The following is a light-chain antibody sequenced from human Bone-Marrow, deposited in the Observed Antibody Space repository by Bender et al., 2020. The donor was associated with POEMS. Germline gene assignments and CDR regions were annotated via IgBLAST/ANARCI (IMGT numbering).Light chain of an antibody. Sequence: QSVLTQPPSASGTPGQRVTISCSGGSIGRNPLHWYQQLPGTAPRRVIDADDRRPSGVPNRFSASKSGSSASLAISGLQSEDAADYYCSTWDDRLNAWLFGGGTKLTVL. CDR3: STWDDRLNAWL. V-gene: IGLV1-44*01. CDR2: ADD. CDR1: SIGRNP. J-gene: IGLJ3*02.